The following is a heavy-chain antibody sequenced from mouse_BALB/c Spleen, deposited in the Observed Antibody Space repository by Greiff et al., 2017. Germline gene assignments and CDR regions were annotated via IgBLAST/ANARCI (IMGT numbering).Heavy chain of an antibody. V-gene: IGHV2-2*02. D-gene: IGHD1-1*01. CDR1: GFSLTSYG. J-gene: IGHJ4*01. CDR2: IWSGGST. CDR3: ARIYYYGKAMDY. Sequence: VKLVESGPGLVQPSQSLSITCTVSGFSLTSYGVHWVRQSPGKGLEWLGVIWSGGSTDYNAAFISRLSISKDNSKSQVFFKMNSLQANDTAIYYCARIYYYGKAMDYWGQGTSVTVSS.